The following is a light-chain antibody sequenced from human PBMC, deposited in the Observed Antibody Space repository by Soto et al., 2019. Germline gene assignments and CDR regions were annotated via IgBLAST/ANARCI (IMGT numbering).Light chain of an antibody. CDR3: LQYSSHSWT. CDR2: DAF. V-gene: IGKV1-5*01. J-gene: IGKJ1*01. CDR1: RGISDW. Sequence: DIQMTQSPSSLSPSVGDRVTITCRASRGISDWLAWYQQKPGKAPELLIFDAFNLKSGVSSRFSGSGSGTEFTLTISRLQPDDVETYYCLQYSSHSWTFGQGTKVDIK.